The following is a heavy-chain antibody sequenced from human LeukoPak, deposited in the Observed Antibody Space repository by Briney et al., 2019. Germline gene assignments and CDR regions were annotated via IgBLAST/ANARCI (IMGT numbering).Heavy chain of an antibody. CDR2: VNLQGST. Sequence: SGTLSLTCDVSGGSITQTNYWTGVRQPPGKGLEWIGEVNLQGSTNYNPSLMRRVAISVDTSANHVSIQLTSVTAADTAVYYCAREGGPYRPLDYSGQGTLVTVSS. CDR1: GGSITQTNY. V-gene: IGHV4-4*02. CDR3: AREGGPYRPLDY. J-gene: IGHJ4*02.